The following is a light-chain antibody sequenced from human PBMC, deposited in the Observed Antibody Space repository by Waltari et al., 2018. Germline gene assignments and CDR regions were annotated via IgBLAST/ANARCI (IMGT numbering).Light chain of an antibody. CDR3: QQLNSYPLFT. CDR2: AAS. Sequence: DIQLTQSPSFLSASVGDRGTITCRASQGISSYLAWYQQKPGKAPKLLIYAASTLQSGVPSRFSGSGSGTEFTLTISSLQPEDFATYYCQQLNSYPLFTFGPGTKVDIK. J-gene: IGKJ3*01. CDR1: QGISSY. V-gene: IGKV1-9*01.